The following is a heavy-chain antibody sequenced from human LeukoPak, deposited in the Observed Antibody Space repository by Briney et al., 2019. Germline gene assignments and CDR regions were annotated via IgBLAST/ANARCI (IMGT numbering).Heavy chain of an antibody. CDR2: IYYSGRT. CDR1: GGSLNSSTYY. D-gene: IGHD3-22*01. Sequence: PSETLSLTCTVSGGSLNSSTYYWGWIRQPPGKGLEWIGSIYYSGRTYYNPSLKSRVTIFVDTSKNQFSLKLNSVTAADTAVYYCARYYYDSSGYFDYWGQGTLVTVSS. V-gene: IGHV4-39*01. CDR3: ARYYYDSSGYFDY. J-gene: IGHJ4*02.